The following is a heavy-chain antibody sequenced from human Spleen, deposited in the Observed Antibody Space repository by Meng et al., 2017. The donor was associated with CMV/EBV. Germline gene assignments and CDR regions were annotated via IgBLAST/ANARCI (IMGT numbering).Heavy chain of an antibody. J-gene: IGHJ6*02. V-gene: IGHV1-69*05. D-gene: IGHD1/OR15-1a*01. Sequence: SVKVSCKASGGTVSNFAISWVRQAPGQGLEWMGGIIPIFGTAEYAQNFQGRVTITTDESTKTAYLELSSLRPDDTAVYYCARLSIEMRTTIYYTGLDGWGQGTTVTVSS. CDR1: GGTVSNFA. CDR3: ARLSIEMRTTIYYTGLDG. CDR2: IIPIFGTA.